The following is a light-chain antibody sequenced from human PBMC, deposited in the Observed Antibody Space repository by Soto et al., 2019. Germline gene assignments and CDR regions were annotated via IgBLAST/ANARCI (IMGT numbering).Light chain of an antibody. J-gene: IGLJ1*01. Sequence: QSVLTQPASVSGSPGQSIAISCTGTSSDVGGYNYVSWYQQHPGKAPKVMIYDVSNRPSGVSDRFSGSKSGNTASLTISGLQVDEEADYYCSSYTSGSFYVFGTGTEATVL. CDR2: DVS. V-gene: IGLV2-14*01. CDR1: SSDVGGYNY. CDR3: SSYTSGSFYV.